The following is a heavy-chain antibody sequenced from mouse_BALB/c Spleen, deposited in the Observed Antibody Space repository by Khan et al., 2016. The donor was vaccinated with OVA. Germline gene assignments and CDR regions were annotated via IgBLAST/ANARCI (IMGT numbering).Heavy chain of an antibody. CDR1: GFNIKDTY. D-gene: IGHD4-1*01. CDR2: IDPANGNS. V-gene: IGHV14-3*02. J-gene: IGHJ3*01. CDR3: ARDYWDVFAY. Sequence: VRLQQSGAELVKPGASVKLSCTASGFNIKDTYMHWVKQRPEQGLEWIGRIDPANGNSKYDPKFQGKATITADTSSNTAYLQLSSLTSEDTAVYYCARDYWDVFAYWGQGTLVTVSA.